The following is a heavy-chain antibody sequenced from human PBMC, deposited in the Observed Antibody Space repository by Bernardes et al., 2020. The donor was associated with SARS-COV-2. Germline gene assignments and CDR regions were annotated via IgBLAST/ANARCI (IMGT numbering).Heavy chain of an antibody. Sequence: VPESCMSTVYIFPSYFYNWVRQATAQGRAWMGLTNSISGYSCYAQKFQGRVTMTRNTSISTAYMELSSMRSEDTAVYYGARGRVTFYDILTGYNWYFDLWGSGNLVTVSS. D-gene: IGHD3-9*01. CDR2: TNSISGYS. CDR1: VYIFPSYF. V-gene: IGHV1-8*01. CDR3: ARGRVTFYDILTGYNWYFDL. J-gene: IGHJ2*01.